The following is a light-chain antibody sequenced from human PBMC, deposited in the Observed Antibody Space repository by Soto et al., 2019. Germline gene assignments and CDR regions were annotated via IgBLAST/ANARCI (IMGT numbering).Light chain of an antibody. CDR3: QQANSFPIT. CDR2: TAS. V-gene: IGKV1-12*01. J-gene: IGKJ5*01. CDR1: QDISTW. Sequence: DIQMTQSPSSVSASVEDRVTITCRASQDISTWLAWYQQKPGKAPNLLIYTASNLQSGVPSRFSGSGSGTHFTLTISSLQPEDFATYYCQQANSFPITFGQGTRLEIK.